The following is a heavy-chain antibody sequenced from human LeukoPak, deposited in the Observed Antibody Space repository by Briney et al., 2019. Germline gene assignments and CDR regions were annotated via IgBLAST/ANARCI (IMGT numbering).Heavy chain of an antibody. D-gene: IGHD3-9*01. CDR2: INPNSGGT. Sequence: GASVKVSCKASGYTFTSYGISWVRQAPGQGLEWMGWINPNSGGTNYAQKFQGRVTMTRDTSISTAYMELSRLRSDDTAVYYCARVGYDILTGRPNCYYYYGMDVWGQGTTVTVSS. V-gene: IGHV1-2*02. CDR1: GYTFTSYG. J-gene: IGHJ6*02. CDR3: ARVGYDILTGRPNCYYYYGMDV.